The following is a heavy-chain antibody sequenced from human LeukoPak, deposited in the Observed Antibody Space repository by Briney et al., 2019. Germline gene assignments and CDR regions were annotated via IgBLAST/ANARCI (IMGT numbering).Heavy chain of an antibody. J-gene: IGHJ4*02. CDR3: AGDLRMATPL. Sequence: QTGGSLRLSCAASGITFSSYAMNWVRRAPGKGLEWISYISSGSGTIYYAYSAKRRFTISRENAKNSLYLQMIRLRDEDTAVYYCAGDLRMATPLGGQGTLVTVSS. CDR1: GITFSSYA. V-gene: IGHV3-48*02. CDR2: ISSGSGTI. D-gene: IGHD5-24*01.